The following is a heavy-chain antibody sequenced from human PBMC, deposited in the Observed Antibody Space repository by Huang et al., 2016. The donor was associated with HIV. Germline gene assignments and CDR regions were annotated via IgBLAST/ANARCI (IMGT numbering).Heavy chain of an antibody. V-gene: IGHV7-4-1*02. CDR1: GYTFSDYA. CDR2: INTATGDP. Sequence: QVQLVQSESDLKKTGASVKVSCKVSGYTFSDYAINWVRQAPGQGLEWMGWINTATGDPTYAPGFRGRFVCSMDTSLSTAFLQISSLESDDSALYYCSSGEKSNGFDHWGQGTLVTVSS. D-gene: IGHD6-19*01. J-gene: IGHJ4*02. CDR3: SSGEKSNGFDH.